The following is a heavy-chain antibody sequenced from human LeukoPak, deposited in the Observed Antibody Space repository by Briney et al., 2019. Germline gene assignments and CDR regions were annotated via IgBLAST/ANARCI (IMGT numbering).Heavy chain of an antibody. CDR3: ARGWELGYYYYGMDV. CDR1: GFTFSSYW. V-gene: IGHV3-7*01. J-gene: IGHJ6*02. CDR2: IKQDGSEK. Sequence: GGSLRLSCAASGFTFSSYWMSWVRQAPGKGLEWVANIKQDGSEKYYVDSVKGRFTISRDNAKNSQYLQMNSLRAEDTAVYYCARGWELGYYYYGMDVWGQGTTVTVSS. D-gene: IGHD1-26*01.